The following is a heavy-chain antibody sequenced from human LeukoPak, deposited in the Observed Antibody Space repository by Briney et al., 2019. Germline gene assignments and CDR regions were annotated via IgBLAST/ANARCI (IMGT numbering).Heavy chain of an antibody. CDR2: ISSTSSYI. J-gene: IGHJ4*02. Sequence: GGSMRLSCAPYGFSISTYCMDWVRHAPGKGLEWASSISSTSSYIYYADSVKGRFTISRDNAKNSLYLQMNSLRAEDTAVYYCAKDPPSIVGVYFDYWGQGTLVTVSS. CDR3: AKDPPSIVGVYFDY. CDR1: GFSISTYC. D-gene: IGHD1-26*01. V-gene: IGHV3-21*04.